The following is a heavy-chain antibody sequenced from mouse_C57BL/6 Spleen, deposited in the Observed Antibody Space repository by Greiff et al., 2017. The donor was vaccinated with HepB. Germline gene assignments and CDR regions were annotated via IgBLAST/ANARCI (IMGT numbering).Heavy chain of an antibody. Sequence: VQLQQPGAELVMPGASVKLSCKASGYTFTSYWMHWVKQRPGQGLEWIGEIDPSDSYTNYNQKFKGKSTLTVDKSSSTAYMQLSSLTSEDSAVYYCARSYGQAFDYWGQGTTLTVSS. J-gene: IGHJ2*01. CDR2: IDPSDSYT. CDR1: GYTFTSYW. V-gene: IGHV1-69*01. CDR3: ARSYGQAFDY. D-gene: IGHD1-2*01.